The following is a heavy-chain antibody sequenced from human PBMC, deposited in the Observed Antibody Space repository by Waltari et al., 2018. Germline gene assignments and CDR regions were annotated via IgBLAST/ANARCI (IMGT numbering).Heavy chain of an antibody. CDR3: STGGGTSDY. CDR1: GFTFSDAW. CDR2: IRRKTDGETR. V-gene: IGHV3-15*01. D-gene: IGHD3-16*01. J-gene: IGHJ4*02. Sequence: EVQLVESGGGLVEPGGSLRLSCAASGFTFSDAWMAWIRQAPGKGLEWVGRIRRKTDGETRDYAAPVKGRFSISRDDSSSTLYLQMNSLKIEDAGVYFCSTGGGTSDYWGQGTLVTVSS.